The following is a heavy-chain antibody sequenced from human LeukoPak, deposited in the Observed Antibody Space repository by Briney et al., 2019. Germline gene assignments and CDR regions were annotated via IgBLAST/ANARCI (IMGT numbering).Heavy chain of an antibody. CDR3: ARKPYFYSYAMDV. CDR1: GGSITSNNNY. CDR2: VHFSGST. V-gene: IGHV4-39*01. J-gene: IGHJ6*02. Sequence: SETLSLTCTVSGGSITSNNNYWAWIRQPPGKGLEWIGSVHFSGSTNYKPSLKSRVTISVDTSKNQFSLKLTSVTAADTAVYYCARKPYFYSYAMDVWGQGTTVTVSS.